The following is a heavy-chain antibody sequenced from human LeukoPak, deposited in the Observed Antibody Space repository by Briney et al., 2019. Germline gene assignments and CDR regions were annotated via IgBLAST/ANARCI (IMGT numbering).Heavy chain of an antibody. CDR1: GGSISSYY. D-gene: IGHD6-19*01. CDR2: IYYSGST. CDR3: ARHGRSSGWSSEFAW. Sequence: SETLSLTCTDSGGSISSYYWSWIRQSPGKGLEWIGYIYYSGSTNYNPSLESRVTISVDTSKNQFSLKMSSVTAADTAVYYCARHGRSSGWSSEFAWWGQGTLVTVSS. J-gene: IGHJ4*02. V-gene: IGHV4-59*08.